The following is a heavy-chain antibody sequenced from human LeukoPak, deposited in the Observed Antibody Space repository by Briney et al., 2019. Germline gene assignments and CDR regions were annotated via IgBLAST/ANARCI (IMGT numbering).Heavy chain of an antibody. Sequence: SVKVSCKASGGTFSSYAISWVRQAPGQGLEWMGGIIPIFGTANYAQRFQGRVTITADESTSTAYMELSSLRSEDTAVYYCARARNHYYDSSGDAFDIWGQGTMVTVSS. CDR2: IIPIFGTA. CDR1: GGTFSSYA. CDR3: ARARNHYYDSSGDAFDI. V-gene: IGHV1-69*01. D-gene: IGHD3-22*01. J-gene: IGHJ3*02.